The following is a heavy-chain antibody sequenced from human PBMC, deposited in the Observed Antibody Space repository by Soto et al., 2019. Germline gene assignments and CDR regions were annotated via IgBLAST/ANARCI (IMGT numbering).Heavy chain of an antibody. V-gene: IGHV5-51*01. Sequence: GVLLKISCEASGYNLSNYWSAWVRQMPAKGLEWMGIIHPVDSDTRYSPSFQGQVTMSVDKSIRTAYLQWNSLKASDTAIYYCARLLGIRYYYGMDVWGRGTTVTVSS. CDR2: IHPVDSDT. CDR3: ARLLGIRYYYGMDV. J-gene: IGHJ6*02. CDR1: GYNLSNYW.